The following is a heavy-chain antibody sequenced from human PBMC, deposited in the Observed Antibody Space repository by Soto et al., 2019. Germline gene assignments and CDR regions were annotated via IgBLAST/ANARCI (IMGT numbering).Heavy chain of an antibody. CDR2: IYHTGST. J-gene: IGHJ4*02. D-gene: IGHD3-16*02. CDR3: ARYRFSGNRWSKFDY. CDR1: GVVLGSDAYY. V-gene: IGHV4-31*03. Sequence: PSETLSLTCTVYGVVLGSDAYYWSWIRQHPGKGLEWIGNIYHTGSTYYNPSLKSRVVISLDTYQNQFFLRLSSVTAADTSVYFCARYRFSGNRWSKFDYWGQGSLVTVSS.